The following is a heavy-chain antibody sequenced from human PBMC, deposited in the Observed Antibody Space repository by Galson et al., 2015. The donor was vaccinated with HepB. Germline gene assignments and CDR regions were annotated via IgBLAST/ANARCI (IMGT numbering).Heavy chain of an antibody. J-gene: IGHJ4*02. Sequence: SVKVSCKASGGTFSSYAISWVRQAPGQGLEWMGGIIPIFGTANYAQKFQGRVTITADESTSTAYMELSSLRSEDTAVYYCARGSYYDSSGYYYTNFDYWGQGTLVTVSS. CDR3: ARGSYYDSSGYYYTNFDY. D-gene: IGHD3-22*01. CDR1: GGTFSSYA. CDR2: IIPIFGTA. V-gene: IGHV1-69*13.